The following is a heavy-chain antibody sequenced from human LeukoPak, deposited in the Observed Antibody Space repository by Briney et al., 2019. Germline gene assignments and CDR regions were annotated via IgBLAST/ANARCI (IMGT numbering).Heavy chain of an antibody. CDR2: ISSSSSYI. D-gene: IGHD4-17*01. CDR3: ARGRDYGDYDY. J-gene: IGHJ4*02. Sequence: GGSLRLSCAASGFTFSSYSMTWVRQAPGKGLEWVSSISSSSSYIYYADSVKGRFTISRDNAKNSLYLQMNSLRAEDTAVYYCARGRDYGDYDYWGQGTLVTVSS. CDR1: GFTFSSYS. V-gene: IGHV3-21*01.